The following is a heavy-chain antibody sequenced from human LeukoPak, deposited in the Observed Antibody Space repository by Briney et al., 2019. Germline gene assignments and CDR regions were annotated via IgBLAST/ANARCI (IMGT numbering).Heavy chain of an antibody. Sequence: SETLSLTCAVYGGSFSGYYWSWIRQPPGKGLEWIGEINHSGSTNYNPSLKSRVTISVDTSKNQFSLKLSSVTAADTAVYYCARDRVGYNYFDYWGQGTLVTVSS. CDR1: GGSFSGYY. CDR3: ARDRVGYNYFDY. D-gene: IGHD5-24*01. J-gene: IGHJ4*02. V-gene: IGHV4-34*01. CDR2: INHSGST.